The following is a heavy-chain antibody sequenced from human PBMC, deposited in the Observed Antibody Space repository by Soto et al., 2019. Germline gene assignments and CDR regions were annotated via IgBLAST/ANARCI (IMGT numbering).Heavy chain of an antibody. CDR1: GFNFSNAW. CDR2: IKSKTDGGTT. Sequence: PGGSLRLSCAASGFNFSNAWMNWVRQAPGKGLEWVGRIKSKTDGGTTDYAAPVKGRFTISRDDSKNTLYLQMNSLKTEDTAVYYCTTDLRDCSGGRCYFWGQGTLVTVSS. V-gene: IGHV3-15*07. J-gene: IGHJ4*02. D-gene: IGHD2-15*01. CDR3: TTDLRDCSGGRCYF.